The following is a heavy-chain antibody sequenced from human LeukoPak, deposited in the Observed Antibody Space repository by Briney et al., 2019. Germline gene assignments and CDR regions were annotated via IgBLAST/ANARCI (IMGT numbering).Heavy chain of an antibody. J-gene: IGHJ4*02. CDR3: ARPPNYGDYDY. V-gene: IGHV3-30-3*01. CDR2: ISYDGSNK. D-gene: IGHD4-17*01. Sequence: GGSLRLSCAASGFTFSSYAMHWVRQAPGKGLEWVAVISYDGSNKYYADSVKGRFTISRDNSKNTLYLQMNSLRAEDTAVYYCARPPNYGDYDYWGQGTLVTVSS. CDR1: GFTFSSYA.